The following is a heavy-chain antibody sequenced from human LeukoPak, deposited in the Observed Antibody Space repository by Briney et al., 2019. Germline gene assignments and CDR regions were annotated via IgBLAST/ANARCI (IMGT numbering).Heavy chain of an antibody. CDR1: GYTFTGYY. Sequence: VASVKVSCKASGYTFTGYYMHWVRQAPGQGLEWMGWISAYNGNTNYAQKLQGRVTMTTDTSTSTAYMELRSLRSDDTAVYYCARAEGDGYSKLPFDYWGQGTLVTVSS. V-gene: IGHV1-18*04. J-gene: IGHJ4*02. CDR3: ARAEGDGYSKLPFDY. D-gene: IGHD5-24*01. CDR2: ISAYNGNT.